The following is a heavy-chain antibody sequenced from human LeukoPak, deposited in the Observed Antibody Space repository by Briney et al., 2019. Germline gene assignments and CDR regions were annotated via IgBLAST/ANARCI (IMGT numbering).Heavy chain of an antibody. D-gene: IGHD1-14*01. Sequence: PSETLSLTCAVYGGSFSGYYWSWVRQPPGKGLEWIGEINHSGSTNYNPSLKSRVTISVDTSKNPFSLKLSSVTAADTAVYYCARPAKPYCGQGNLVTVSS. J-gene: IGHJ4*02. CDR1: GGSFSGYY. CDR3: ARPAKPY. V-gene: IGHV4-34*01. CDR2: INHSGST.